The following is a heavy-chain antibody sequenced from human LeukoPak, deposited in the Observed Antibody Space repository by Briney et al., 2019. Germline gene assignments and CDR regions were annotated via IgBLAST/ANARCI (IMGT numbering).Heavy chain of an antibody. D-gene: IGHD4-17*01. Sequence: SETLSLTCTVSGGSISSYYWSWIRQPAGKGLEWIGRIYTSGSTNYNPSLKSRVTMSVDTSKNQFSLKLSSVTAAGTVLYYCARGTTTVTRYYYYYYMDVWGKGTTVTVSS. J-gene: IGHJ6*03. CDR3: ARGTTTVTRYYYYYYMDV. V-gene: IGHV4-4*07. CDR2: IYTSGST. CDR1: GGSISSYY.